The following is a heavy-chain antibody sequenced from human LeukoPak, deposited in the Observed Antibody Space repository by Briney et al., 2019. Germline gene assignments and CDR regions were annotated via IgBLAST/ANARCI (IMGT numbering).Heavy chain of an antibody. CDR2: ISGSGGST. CDR3: AKEYYGGWGDD. D-gene: IGHD4-23*01. CDR1: AFTFATYA. Sequence: GGSLRLSCAASAFTFATYAMSWVRQAPGKGLEWVSSISGSGGSTHYADSVRGRFTISRGNSKSTLYLQVNSLRAEDTALYYCAKEYYGGWGDDWGQGTLVTVSS. V-gene: IGHV3-23*01. J-gene: IGHJ4*02.